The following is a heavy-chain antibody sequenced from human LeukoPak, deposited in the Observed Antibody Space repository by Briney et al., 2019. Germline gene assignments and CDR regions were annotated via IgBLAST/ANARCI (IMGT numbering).Heavy chain of an antibody. CDR1: GFAFSSYE. CDR3: AGNLLRWELPPYYFDY. J-gene: IGHJ4*02. Sequence: GGSLRLSCAASGFAFSSYEMNWVRQAPGKGLEWVSYISSSGSTIYYADSVKGRFTISRDNAKNSLYLQMNSLRAEDTAVYYCAGNLLRWELPPYYFDYWGQGTLVTVSS. CDR2: ISSSGSTI. V-gene: IGHV3-48*03. D-gene: IGHD1-26*01.